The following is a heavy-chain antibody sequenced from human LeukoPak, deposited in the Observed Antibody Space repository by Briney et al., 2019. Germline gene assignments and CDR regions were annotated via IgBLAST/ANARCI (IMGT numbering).Heavy chain of an antibody. J-gene: IGHJ4*02. D-gene: IGHD6-19*01. CDR3: ARDWRVEYSSGWLDY. V-gene: IGHV3-7*01. Sequence: PGGSLRLSCAASGFTFSNYWMNWVRQTPGKGLEWVANIKQDGRERYYVDSVKGRFTISRDNAKNSLYLQMNSLRAEDTAVYYCARDWRVEYSSGWLDYWGQETLVTVSS. CDR1: GFTFSNYW. CDR2: IKQDGRER.